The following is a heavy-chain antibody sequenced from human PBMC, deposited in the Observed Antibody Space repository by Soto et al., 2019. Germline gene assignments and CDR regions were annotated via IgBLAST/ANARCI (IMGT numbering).Heavy chain of an antibody. CDR3: TWFGEFIDY. CDR1: GFTFSSYA. D-gene: IGHD3-10*01. CDR2: ISGSGGST. Sequence: GGSLRLSCAASGFTFSSYAMSWVRQAPGKGLEWVSAISGSGGSTYYADSVKGRFTISRDNSKNTLYLQMNSLRVEDTAVYYCTWFGEFIDYWGQGTLVTVSS. J-gene: IGHJ4*02. V-gene: IGHV3-23*01.